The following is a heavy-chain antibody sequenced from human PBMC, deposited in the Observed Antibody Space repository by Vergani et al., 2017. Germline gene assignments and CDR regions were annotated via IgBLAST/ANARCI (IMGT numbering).Heavy chain of an antibody. CDR1: GGSISSSNW. V-gene: IGHV4-4*03. CDR3: ASPSKYCSGGSCYNY. CDR2: IYHSGST. Sequence: QVQLQESGPGLVKPPGTLSLTCAVSGGSISSSNWWSWVRQPPGKGLEWIGEIYHSGSTNYNPSLKSRVNIAVDKSKNQFSLKLSSVTAADTAVYYCASPSKYCSGGSCYNYWGQGTLVTVSS. D-gene: IGHD2-15*01. J-gene: IGHJ4*02.